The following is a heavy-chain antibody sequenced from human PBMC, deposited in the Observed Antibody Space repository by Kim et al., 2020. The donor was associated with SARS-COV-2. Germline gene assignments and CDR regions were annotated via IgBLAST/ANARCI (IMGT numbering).Heavy chain of an antibody. CDR1: GGSFTSYY. V-gene: IGHV4-59*08. CDR2: IYYSGST. D-gene: IGHD6-19*01. J-gene: IGHJ4*02. CDR3: ARRSDWYDY. Sequence: SETLSLTCTVSGGSFTSYYWTWIRQPPGKGLEWIGNIYYSGSTNYNPSLKSRVTISVDTSKKQISLKLSSVTAADTAVYYCARRSDWYDYWCQGTLVTVS.